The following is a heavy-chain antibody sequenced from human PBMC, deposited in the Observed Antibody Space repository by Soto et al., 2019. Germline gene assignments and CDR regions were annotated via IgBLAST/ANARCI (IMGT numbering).Heavy chain of an antibody. Sequence: QVQLVQSGAEVKKPGSSVKVSCKASGGTFSSYAISWVRQAPGQGLEWMGGIIHISDTTNYAQKFQGRVTITADESTSTAYMELSSLRSEDTAVYYCARSQGSSTSLEIYYYYYYGMDVWGQGTKVTVSS. D-gene: IGHD2-2*01. CDR2: IIHISDTT. CDR1: GGTFSSYA. V-gene: IGHV1-69*01. CDR3: ARSQGSSTSLEIYYYYYYGMDV. J-gene: IGHJ6*02.